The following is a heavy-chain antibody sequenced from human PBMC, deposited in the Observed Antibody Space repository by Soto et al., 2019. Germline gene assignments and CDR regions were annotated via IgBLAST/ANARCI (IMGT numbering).Heavy chain of an antibody. Sequence: GGSLRLSCAASGFTFSSYAMHWVRRTPGKGLECVALISYDGVNKYYADSVKGRFTVSRDNSKSTLYLQMNSLSAEDTAVYYCVKDGVSGWSDYFFDYWGQGTLVTVSS. V-gene: IGHV3-30*18. CDR1: GFTFSSYA. J-gene: IGHJ4*02. D-gene: IGHD6-19*01. CDR2: ISYDGVNK. CDR3: VKDGVSGWSDYFFDY.